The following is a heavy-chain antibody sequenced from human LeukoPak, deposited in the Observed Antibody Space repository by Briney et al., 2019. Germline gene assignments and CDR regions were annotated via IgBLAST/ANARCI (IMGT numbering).Heavy chain of an antibody. Sequence: GGSLRLSCAASGFTFSSYGMHWVRQAPGKGLEWVAVISYDGSNKYYADFVRGRFTISRDNSKSTLYLQMNSLRAEDTAVYYCAKDSIVVVAAPPGYWGQGTLVTVSS. V-gene: IGHV3-30*18. CDR1: GFTFSSYG. CDR2: ISYDGSNK. J-gene: IGHJ4*02. CDR3: AKDSIVVVAAPPGY. D-gene: IGHD2-21*02.